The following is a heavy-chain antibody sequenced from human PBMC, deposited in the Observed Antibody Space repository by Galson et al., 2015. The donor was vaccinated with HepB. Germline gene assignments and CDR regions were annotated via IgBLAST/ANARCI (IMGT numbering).Heavy chain of an antibody. CDR2: ISSGGDRT. D-gene: IGHD2-2*02. CDR1: RFNFTYYA. V-gene: IGHV3-9*01. J-gene: IGHJ6*02. Sequence: SLRLSCAASRFNFTYYAMNWVRQAPGKGLAWVSAISSGGDRTYYADSVKGRFTISRDNAKNSLYLQMNSLRAEDTALYYCAKDMGQLLYSYYYYGMDVWGQGTTVIVSS. CDR3: AKDMGQLLYSYYYYGMDV.